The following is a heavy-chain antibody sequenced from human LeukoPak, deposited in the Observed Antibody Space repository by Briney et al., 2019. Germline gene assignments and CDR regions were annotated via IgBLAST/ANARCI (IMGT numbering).Heavy chain of an antibody. J-gene: IGHJ4*02. CDR2: IYDSGST. CDR3: ARLGYGDYDIDY. CDR1: GGSISSYY. Sequence: TSETLSLTCTVSGGSISSYYWSWIRQPPGKGLEWIGYIYDSGSTNYNPSLKGRVTISVDTSKNQFSLKLSSVTAADTAVYYCARLGYGDYDIDYWGQGTLVTVSS. V-gene: IGHV4-59*08. D-gene: IGHD4-17*01.